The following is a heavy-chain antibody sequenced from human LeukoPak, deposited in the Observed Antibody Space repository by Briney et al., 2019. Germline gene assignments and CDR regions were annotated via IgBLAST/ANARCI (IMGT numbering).Heavy chain of an antibody. CDR2: ISVYNGNT. Sequence: GASVKVSCKASGYTFTSYGISWVRQAPGQGLEWMGWISVYNGNTNYAQKFQGRVTMTTDTSTSTAYMELRSLRSDVTAVYYCASPADDYYGSATAFDYWGQGTLVTVSS. V-gene: IGHV1-18*01. D-gene: IGHD3-10*01. CDR1: GYTFTSYG. J-gene: IGHJ4*02. CDR3: ASPADDYYGSATAFDY.